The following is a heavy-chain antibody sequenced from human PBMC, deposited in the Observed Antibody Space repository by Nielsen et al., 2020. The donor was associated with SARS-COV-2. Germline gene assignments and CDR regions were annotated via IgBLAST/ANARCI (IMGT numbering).Heavy chain of an antibody. CDR3: ARRYSYGYYFDY. CDR1: GFTFSSYT. V-gene: IGHV3-64*04. CDR2: ISSNGGST. Sequence: GESLKISCSASGFTFSSYTMHWVRQAPGKGLEYVSAISSNGGSTYYADSVKGRFTISRDNSKNTLYLQMNSLRAEDTAVYYCARRYSYGYYFDYWGQGTLVTVSS. D-gene: IGHD5-18*01. J-gene: IGHJ4*02.